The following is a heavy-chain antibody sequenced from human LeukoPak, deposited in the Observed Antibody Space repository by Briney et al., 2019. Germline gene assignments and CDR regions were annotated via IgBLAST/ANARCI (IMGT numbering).Heavy chain of an antibody. J-gene: IGHJ4*02. V-gene: IGHV3-23*01. CDR1: GFIFSNNI. Sequence: GGSLRLSCAASGFIFSNNIMNWVRQAPGKGLEWVSVISADGGDIYYADSVNGRFTISRDNSKNTLYLQMNSLRAEDTAVYYCAKDREYSSGWSLGYWGQGTLVTVSS. CDR2: ISADGGDI. CDR3: AKDREYSSGWSLGY. D-gene: IGHD6-19*01.